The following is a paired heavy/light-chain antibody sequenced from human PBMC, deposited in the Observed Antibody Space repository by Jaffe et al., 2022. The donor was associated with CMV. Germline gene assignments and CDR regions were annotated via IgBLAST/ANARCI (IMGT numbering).Heavy chain of an antibody. CDR3: AREVGDSSSRQFDY. Sequence: QVQLQESSPGLVKPSETLSLTCNVSGGSISGYSWTWIRQPARKGLEWIGRVYKTGTTNYNPSLMSRVTMSVDTSKNQFSLRLASVTAADTAVYYCAREVGDSSSRQFDYWGQGTLVTVSS. V-gene: IGHV4-4*07. D-gene: IGHD6-6*01. J-gene: IGHJ4*02. CDR1: GGSISGYS. CDR2: VYKTGTT.
Light chain of an antibody. CDR1: QSISSY. V-gene: IGKV1-39*01. CDR2: AAS. Sequence: DIQMTQSPSSLSASVGDRVTITCRASQSISSYLNWYQDKVGEAPKLLIYAASSLQSGVPSRFTGSGSGTDFTLTISSLQPEDFATYYCQQSYNTPRTFGQGTEVHIK. J-gene: IGKJ1*01. CDR3: QQSYNTPRT.